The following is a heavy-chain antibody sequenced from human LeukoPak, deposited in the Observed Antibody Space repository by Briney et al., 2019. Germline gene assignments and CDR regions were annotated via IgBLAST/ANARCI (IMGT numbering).Heavy chain of an antibody. Sequence: SETLSLTCAVYGGSFSGYYWSWIRQPPGKGLEWIGEINHSGSTNYNPSLKSRVTISVDTSKNQFSLKLSSVTAADTAVYYCAREGLSAAASDYWGQGTLVTVSS. V-gene: IGHV4-34*01. J-gene: IGHJ4*02. CDR3: AREGLSAAASDY. D-gene: IGHD6-13*01. CDR1: GGSFSGYY. CDR2: INHSGST.